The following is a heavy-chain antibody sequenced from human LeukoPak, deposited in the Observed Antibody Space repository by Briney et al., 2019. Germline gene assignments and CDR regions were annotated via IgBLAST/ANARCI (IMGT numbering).Heavy chain of an antibody. Sequence: RASETLSLTCAAYGGSFSGYYWSWIRQPPGKGLEWIGEINHSGSTNYNPSLKSRVTISVDTSKNQFSLKLSSVTAADTAVYYCARHRVIVRDAFDIWGQGTMVTVSS. CDR3: ARHRVIVRDAFDI. J-gene: IGHJ3*02. CDR1: GGSFSGYY. V-gene: IGHV4-34*01. D-gene: IGHD3-22*01. CDR2: INHSGST.